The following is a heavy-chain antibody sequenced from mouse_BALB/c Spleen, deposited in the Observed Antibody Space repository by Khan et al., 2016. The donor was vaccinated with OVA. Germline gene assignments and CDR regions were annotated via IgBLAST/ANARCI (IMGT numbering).Heavy chain of an antibody. Sequence: DLVKPGASVKLSCKASGYTFTSYWINWIKQRPGQGLEWIGQIGPGSGSTYYNEMFKGKATLTIDTSSSTVYIQLSSLSSEDSAVYFCARSNYYGSSLYAMDYWGQGTSVTVAS. CDR3: ARSNYYGSSLYAMDY. J-gene: IGHJ4*01. V-gene: IGHV1S41*01. CDR2: IGPGSGST. CDR1: GYTFTSYW. D-gene: IGHD1-1*01.